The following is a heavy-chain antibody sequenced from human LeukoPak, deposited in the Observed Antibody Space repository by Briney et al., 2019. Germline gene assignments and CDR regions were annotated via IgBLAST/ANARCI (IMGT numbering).Heavy chain of an antibody. CDR2: ISYDGSNK. Sequence: GGSLRLSCSASGFTFNTYGMHWVRQAPGKGLEWVAVISYDGSNKYYADSVKGRFTISRDNSKNTLYLQMNSLRAEDTAVYYCARDGVSEAVAGTYYYYYYMDVWGKGTTVTVSS. CDR3: ARDGVSEAVAGTYYYYYYMDV. J-gene: IGHJ6*03. CDR1: GFTFNTYG. D-gene: IGHD6-19*01. V-gene: IGHV3-30*19.